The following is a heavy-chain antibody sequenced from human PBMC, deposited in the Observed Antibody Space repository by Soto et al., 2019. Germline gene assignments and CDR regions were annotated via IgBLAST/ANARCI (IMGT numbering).Heavy chain of an antibody. CDR3: ARAYGPRQLAGFYYGMDV. V-gene: IGHV3-33*01. D-gene: IGHD6-13*01. CDR2: IWYDGSNK. J-gene: IGHJ6*02. Sequence: PGGSLRLSCAASGFTFSSYGMHWVRQAPGKGLEWVAVIWYDGSNKYYADSVKGRFTISRDNSKNTLYLQMNSLRAEDTAVYYCARAYGPRQLAGFYYGMDVWGQGTTVTVSS. CDR1: GFTFSSYG.